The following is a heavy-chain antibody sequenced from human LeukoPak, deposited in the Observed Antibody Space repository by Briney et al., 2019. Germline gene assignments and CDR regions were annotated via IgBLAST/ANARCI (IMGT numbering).Heavy chain of an antibody. CDR3: ARHRSEYFASLAY. Sequence: GESLKISCNGSGYSFTNYWIGLVRQMPGKGLEWMGIIYPGDSDTRYSPSFQGQVTISADKSISTAYLQWSSLKASDTAMYYCARHRSEYFASLAYWGQGTLVTVSS. CDR2: IYPGDSDT. CDR1: GYSFTNYW. V-gene: IGHV5-51*01. J-gene: IGHJ4*02. D-gene: IGHD3-9*01.